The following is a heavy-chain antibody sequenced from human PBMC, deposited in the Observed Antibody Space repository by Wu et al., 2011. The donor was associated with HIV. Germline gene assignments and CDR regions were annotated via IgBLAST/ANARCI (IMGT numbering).Heavy chain of an antibody. CDR1: GGTFSSYA. Sequence: QVQLVQSGAEVKKPGSSVKVSCKASGGTFSSYAISWVRQAPGQGLEWMGGIIPIFGTVNYAQKFQGRVTITADKSTSTAYMELSSLRSEDTAAYYCARGSTSRTYGTTPDYYYYYMDVWGKGTTVT. D-gene: IGHD4-11*01. J-gene: IGHJ6*03. V-gene: IGHV1-69*14. CDR3: ARGSTSRTYGTTPDYYYYYMDV. CDR2: IIPIFGTV.